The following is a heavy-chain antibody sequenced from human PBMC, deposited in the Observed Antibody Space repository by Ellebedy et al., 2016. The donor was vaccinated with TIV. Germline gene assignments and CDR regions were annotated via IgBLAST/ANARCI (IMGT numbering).Heavy chain of an antibody. J-gene: IGHJ4*02. D-gene: IGHD3-10*01. V-gene: IGHV3-30*18. CDR3: AKDESIGEVPRPFDY. CDR2: ISSDGRKK. CDR1: GFTFSIFG. Sequence: GGSLRLXXVASGFTFSIFGLHWVRQAPGKGLEWVALISSDGRKKYYADSVRGRFTISRDNSKNTLYLQMDSLRVEDTAIYYCAKDESIGEVPRPFDYWGQGTLVTASS.